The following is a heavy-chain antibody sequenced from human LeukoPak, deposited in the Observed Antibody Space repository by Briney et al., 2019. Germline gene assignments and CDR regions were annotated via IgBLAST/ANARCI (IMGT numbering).Heavy chain of an antibody. D-gene: IGHD6-13*01. J-gene: IGHJ4*02. Sequence: SETLSLTCTVSSGSVSNYYWSWIRQPPGKGLEWIGYIDHSGSAKFNPSLKSRVTISVDTSKNHFSLKLTSVTAADTAVYYCVRGIDYWGQGTLVTVSS. CDR2: IDHSGSA. CDR3: VRGIDY. CDR1: SGSVSNYY. V-gene: IGHV4-59*08.